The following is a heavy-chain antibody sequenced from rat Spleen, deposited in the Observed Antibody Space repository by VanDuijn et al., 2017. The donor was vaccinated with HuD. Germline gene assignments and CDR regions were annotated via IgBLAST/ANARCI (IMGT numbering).Heavy chain of an antibody. CDR1: GFSVTSYH. J-gene: IGHJ2*01. CDR2: IWGGGNT. V-gene: IGHV2-43*01. Sequence: QVQLKESGPGLVQPSQTLSLACTVSGFSVTSYHVHWVRQPSGKGLEWMGVIWGGGNTEFNSALKSRRSISRDNSKSQVFLKRNVLQTEDTATYYGDTGGGLGTDCFDYGGQGVMVTVSS. CDR3: DTGGGLGTDCFDY. D-gene: IGHD1-11*01.